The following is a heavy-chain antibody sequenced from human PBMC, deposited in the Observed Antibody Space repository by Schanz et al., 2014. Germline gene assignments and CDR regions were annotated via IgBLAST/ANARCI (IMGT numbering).Heavy chain of an antibody. CDR3: GRGFSRSYIDF. J-gene: IGHJ4*02. CDR1: GYTFTSDS. V-gene: IGHV1-46*03. Sequence: QVQLVQSGAEVKKPGASVKVSCKASGYTFTSDSMHWVRQAPGQGLEWMGMINPSGGSTTYAQKFQGRVTMTRDTSTSTVYMELRSLRSDDTAVYYCGRGFSRSYIDFWGQGTLITVSS. CDR2: INPSGGST. D-gene: IGHD6-6*01.